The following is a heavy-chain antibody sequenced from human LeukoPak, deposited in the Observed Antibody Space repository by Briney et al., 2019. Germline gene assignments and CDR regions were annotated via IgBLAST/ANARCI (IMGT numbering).Heavy chain of an antibody. V-gene: IGHV3-23*01. Sequence: GGSLRLSCVVSGFTFRNFGMNWVRQAPGKGLEWVSAVSGVSIGGSTFYADSVKGRFIISRDNSKNMLYLQMNSLGVEDTAIYYCAKGTTDYGSGYGMDVWGKGTTVTVSS. CDR2: VSGVSIGGST. CDR1: GFTFRNFG. CDR3: AKGTTDYGSGYGMDV. J-gene: IGHJ6*04. D-gene: IGHD3-10*01.